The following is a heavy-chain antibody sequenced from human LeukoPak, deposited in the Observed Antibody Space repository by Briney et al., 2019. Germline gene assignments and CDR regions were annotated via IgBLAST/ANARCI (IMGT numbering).Heavy chain of an antibody. V-gene: IGHV3-7*01. CDR3: ARDNYYGSGTYGFESY. Sequence: GRSLRLSCTASGFTFGDYAMSWVRQAPGQGLEWVANIKQDGSEKYYVDSVKGRFTISRDNAKNSLYLQMNSLRAEDTAIYYCARDNYYGSGTYGFESYWGQGTLVTVSS. D-gene: IGHD3-10*01. CDR1: GFTFGDYA. J-gene: IGHJ4*02. CDR2: IKQDGSEK.